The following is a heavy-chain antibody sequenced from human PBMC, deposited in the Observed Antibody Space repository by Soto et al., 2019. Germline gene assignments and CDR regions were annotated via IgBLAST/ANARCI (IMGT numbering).Heavy chain of an antibody. CDR3: ASIVRSSTSGLGGSYYYMDV. J-gene: IGHJ6*03. CDR2: IYYSGST. CDR1: GGSISSYY. V-gene: IGHV4-59*01. Sequence: SETLSLTCTVSGGSISSYYWSWIRQPPGKGLDWIGYIYYSGSTNYNPSLKSRVTISVDTSKNQFSLKLSSVTAADTAVYYCASIVRSSTSGLGGSYYYMDVWGKGTTVTVSS. D-gene: IGHD2-2*01.